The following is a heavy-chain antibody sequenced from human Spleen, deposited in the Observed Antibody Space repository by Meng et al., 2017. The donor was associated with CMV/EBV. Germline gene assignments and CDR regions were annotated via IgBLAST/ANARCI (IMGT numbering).Heavy chain of an antibody. CDR3: AKDRFGATTVILYYRYYGMDV. CDR1: GFTVSANY. D-gene: IGHD4-11*01. J-gene: IGHJ6*02. Sequence: GESLKISCAASGFTVSANYMTWVRQAPGQGLEWVSVINSGGNTYYADYVKGRFTISRDASKNTLYLQMNSLRVDDTAVYYCAKDRFGATTVILYYRYYGMDVWGQGTTVTVSS. CDR2: INSGGNT. V-gene: IGHV3-66*02.